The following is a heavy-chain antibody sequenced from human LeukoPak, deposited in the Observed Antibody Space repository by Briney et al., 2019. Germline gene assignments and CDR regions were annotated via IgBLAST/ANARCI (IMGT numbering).Heavy chain of an antibody. CDR3: ARLGATHYGMDV. V-gene: IGHV4-59*08. CDR1: GGPISSYY. J-gene: IGHJ6*02. D-gene: IGHD5-12*01. Sequence: SETLSLTCTVPGGPISSYYWSWIRQPPGKGLEWIGYIYYSGSTNYNPSLKSRVTISVDTSKNQFSLKLSSVTAADTAVYYCARLGATHYGMDVWGQGTTVTVSS. CDR2: IYYSGST.